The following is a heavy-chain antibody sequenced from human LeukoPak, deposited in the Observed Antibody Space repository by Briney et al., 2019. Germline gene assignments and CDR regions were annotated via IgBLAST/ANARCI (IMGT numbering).Heavy chain of an antibody. Sequence: PGGSLRLSCAASGFTFSSYSMNWVRQAPGKGLEWVSSISGSSSYIYYADSVKGRFTISRDNAKNSLYLQMNSLRAEDTAVYYCVRGVDGHSSGRRIYYYYMDVWGKGTTVTVSS. CDR3: VRGVDGHSSGRRIYYYYMDV. CDR1: GFTFSSYS. D-gene: IGHD6-19*01. CDR2: ISGSSSYI. V-gene: IGHV3-21*06. J-gene: IGHJ6*03.